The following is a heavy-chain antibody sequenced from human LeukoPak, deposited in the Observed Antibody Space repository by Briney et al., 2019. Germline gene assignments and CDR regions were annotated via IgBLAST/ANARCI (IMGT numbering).Heavy chain of an antibody. Sequence: GGSLRLSCAASGFTFSSYAMSWVRQAPGKGLEWVSAISGSGGSTYYADSVKGRFTISRDNSKNTLYLQMNSLRAEDTAVYYCAKRYCSGGGCSHFDYWGQGTLVTVSS. D-gene: IGHD2-15*01. CDR3: AKRYCSGGGCSHFDY. J-gene: IGHJ4*02. CDR1: GFTFSSYA. V-gene: IGHV3-23*01. CDR2: ISGSGGST.